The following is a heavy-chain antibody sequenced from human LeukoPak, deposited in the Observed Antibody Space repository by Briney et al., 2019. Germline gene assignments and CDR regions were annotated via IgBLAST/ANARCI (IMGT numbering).Heavy chain of an antibody. CDR2: MNPYSGKT. J-gene: IGHJ6*03. CDR3: ARAAGTPLDSYYMDV. D-gene: IGHD1-1*01. V-gene: IGHV1-8*01. CDR1: GYTFTIFD. Sequence: ASVKASCKASGYTFTIFDINWVRPATGQGLGWMGWMNPYSGKTSYAQKFQGRVTVTRTTSISTAYMELSRLRSEDTAVYYCARAAGTPLDSYYMDVWGKGTTVTVSS.